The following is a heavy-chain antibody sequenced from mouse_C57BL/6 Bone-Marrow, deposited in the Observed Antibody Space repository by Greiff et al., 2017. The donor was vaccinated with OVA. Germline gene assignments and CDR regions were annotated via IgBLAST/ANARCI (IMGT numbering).Heavy chain of an antibody. CDR1: GYSITSGYY. CDR3: ARPGYYCAMDY. J-gene: IGHJ4*01. D-gene: IGHD2-2*01. V-gene: IGHV3-6*01. CDR2: ISYDGSN. Sequence: EVKLMESGPGLVKPSQSLSLTCSVTGYSITSGYYWNWIRQFPGNKPEWMGYISYDGSNNYNPSLKNRISITRDTSKNQFFLKLNSVTAEDTATYCCARPGYYCAMDYWGQGTSVTVSS.